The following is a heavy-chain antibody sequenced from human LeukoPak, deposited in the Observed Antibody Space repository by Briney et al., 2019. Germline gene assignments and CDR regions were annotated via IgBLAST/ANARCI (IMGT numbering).Heavy chain of an antibody. Sequence: SETLSLTCTVSGGSISSYYWSWIRQPPGKGLEWIGYIYYSGSTNYNPSLKSRVTISVDTSKNQFSLKLSSVTAADTAVYYCARHWIAAAGPAFDIWGRGTMVTVSS. CDR1: GGSISSYY. J-gene: IGHJ3*02. CDR2: IYYSGST. D-gene: IGHD6-13*01. CDR3: ARHWIAAAGPAFDI. V-gene: IGHV4-59*08.